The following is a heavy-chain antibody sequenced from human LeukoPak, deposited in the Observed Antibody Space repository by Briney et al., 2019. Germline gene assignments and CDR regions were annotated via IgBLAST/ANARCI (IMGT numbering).Heavy chain of an antibody. CDR2: IYYSGST. D-gene: IGHD6-13*01. Sequence: PSETLSLTCTVSGGSISSYYWSWIRQPPGKGLEWIGYIYYSGSTNYNPSLKSRVTISVDTSKNQFSLKLSSVTAADTAVYYCARGTAAAGEFDYWGQGTLVTVSS. V-gene: IGHV4-59*01. CDR1: GGSISSYY. CDR3: ARGTAAAGEFDY. J-gene: IGHJ4*02.